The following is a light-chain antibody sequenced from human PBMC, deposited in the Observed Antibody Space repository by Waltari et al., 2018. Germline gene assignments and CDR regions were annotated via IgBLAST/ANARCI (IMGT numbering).Light chain of an antibody. V-gene: IGKV4-1*01. CDR1: QSVLYSTNNKNY. CDR2: WAS. Sequence: DIVMTQSPDSLAVSLVERATINCKSSQSVLYSTNNKNYLAWYQQNPRQPPKLLIYWASTRESGVPDRFSGSGSGTDFTLTISSLQAADVAVYYCQQYYSTPLTFGGGTKVEIK. J-gene: IGKJ4*01. CDR3: QQYYSTPLT.